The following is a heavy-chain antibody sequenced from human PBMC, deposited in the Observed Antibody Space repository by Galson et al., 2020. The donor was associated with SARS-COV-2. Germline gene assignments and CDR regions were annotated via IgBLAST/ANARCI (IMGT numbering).Heavy chain of an antibody. CDR3: AIDLVPSYYGYSYGMDV. CDR1: GFTFSSYS. CDR2: ISSSSSYI. D-gene: IGHD3-16*01. J-gene: IGHJ6*02. V-gene: IGHV3-21*01. Sequence: GGSLRLSCAASGFTFSSYSMNWVRQAPGKGLEWVSSISSSSSYIYYADSVKGRFTISRDNAKNSLYLQMNSLRAEDTAVYYCAIDLVPSYYGYSYGMDVWGQGTTVTVSS.